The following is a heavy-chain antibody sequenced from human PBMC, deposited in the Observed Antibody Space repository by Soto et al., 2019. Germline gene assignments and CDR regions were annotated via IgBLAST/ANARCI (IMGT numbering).Heavy chain of an antibody. Sequence: GASVKVSCKASGYTFTSYYMHWVRQAPGQGLEWMGIINPSGGSTSYAQKFQGRVTMTRDTSTSTVYMELSSLRSEDTAVYYCARVTPTTVARYYGMDVWGQGTTVTVSS. CDR1: GYTFTSYY. J-gene: IGHJ6*02. CDR2: INPSGGST. D-gene: IGHD4-17*01. V-gene: IGHV1-46*01. CDR3: ARVTPTTVARYYGMDV.